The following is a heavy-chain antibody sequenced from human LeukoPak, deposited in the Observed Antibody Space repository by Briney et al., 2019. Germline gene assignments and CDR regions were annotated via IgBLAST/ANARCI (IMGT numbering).Heavy chain of an antibody. V-gene: IGHV4-4*09. CDR1: GASINNYY. CDR3: ARRSRDGYFLDS. J-gene: IGHJ4*02. CDR2: TFSSGAT. Sequence: SETLSLTCTVSGASINNYYWSWIRRPPGKGLEWIGHTFSSGATTYNPSLKSRVTISVDTSRSQFSLNLSSVTAADTAVYYCARRSRDGYFLDSWGQGTLVTVSS. D-gene: IGHD5-24*01.